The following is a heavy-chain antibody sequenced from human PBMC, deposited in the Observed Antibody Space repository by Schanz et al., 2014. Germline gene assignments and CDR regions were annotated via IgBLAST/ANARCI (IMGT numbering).Heavy chain of an antibody. D-gene: IGHD6-19*01. CDR1: GYIFIGYF. V-gene: IGHV1-2*02. CDR2: INPGSGDT. Sequence: QGQLVESGGEVKKPGASVKVSCKASGYIFIGYFIHWVRQAPGQGLEWMGWINPGSGDTKYSPKFQGRVTMTRDTSITTAYMEPNRLTYDDTAVYYCARDDGCSSGWGQGTLVTVSS. CDR3: ARDDGCSSG. J-gene: IGHJ4*02.